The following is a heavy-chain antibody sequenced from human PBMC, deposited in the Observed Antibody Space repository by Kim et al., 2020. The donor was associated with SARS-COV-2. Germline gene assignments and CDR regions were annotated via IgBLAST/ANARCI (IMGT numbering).Heavy chain of an antibody. CDR3: ASATLTLGILGY. J-gene: IGHJ4*02. V-gene: IGHV1-46*01. Sequence: ASVKVSCKASGYTFTSYYMHWVRQAPGQGLEWMGIINPSGGSTSYAQKFQGRVTMTRDTSTSTVYMELSSLRSEDTAMYYCASATLTLGILGYWGQGTLVTVSS. D-gene: IGHD7-27*01. CDR2: INPSGGST. CDR1: GYTFTSYY.